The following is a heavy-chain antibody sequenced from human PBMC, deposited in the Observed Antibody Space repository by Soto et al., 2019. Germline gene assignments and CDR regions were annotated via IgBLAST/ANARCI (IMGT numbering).Heavy chain of an antibody. Sequence: GGSLRLSCAASGFTFSSYAMSWVRQAPGKGLERVSAISGSGGSTYYADSVKGRFTISRDNSKDTLYLQMNSLRAEDTAVYYCARWLQTNWFDPWGQGTLVTVSS. CDR1: GFTFSSYA. CDR3: ARWLQTNWFDP. J-gene: IGHJ5*02. V-gene: IGHV3-23*01. CDR2: ISGSGGST. D-gene: IGHD5-18*01.